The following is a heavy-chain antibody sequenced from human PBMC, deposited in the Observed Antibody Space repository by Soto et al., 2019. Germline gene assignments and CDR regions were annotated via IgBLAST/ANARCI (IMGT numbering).Heavy chain of an antibody. D-gene: IGHD5-12*01. J-gene: IGHJ4*02. CDR1: GDAFTCYY. CDR3: ESGRRWLHGHY. Sequence: XSVEESFRASGDAFTCYYRHLVRQAPGQGLEWMGWINPNSGGTNYAQKFQGRVTMTMDTSISTAYMELSRLRSDDTAVYYCESGRRWLHGHYWGQGTLVTVSS. CDR2: INPNSGGT. V-gene: IGHV1-2*02.